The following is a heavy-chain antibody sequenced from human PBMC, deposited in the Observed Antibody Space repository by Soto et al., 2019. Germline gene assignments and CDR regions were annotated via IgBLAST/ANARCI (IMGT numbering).Heavy chain of an antibody. CDR1: GFTFSSYG. CDR2: IWYDGSNK. D-gene: IGHD3-3*01. V-gene: IGHV3-33*01. CDR3: ARVGYYDFWSGYSNWYFDL. J-gene: IGHJ2*01. Sequence: QVQLVESGGGVVQPGRSLRLSCAASGFTFSSYGMHWVRQAPGKGLEWVAVIWYDGSNKYYADSVKGRFTISRDNSKNTLYLQMNSLRDEDTAVYYCARVGYYDFWSGYSNWYFDLWGRGTLVTVSS.